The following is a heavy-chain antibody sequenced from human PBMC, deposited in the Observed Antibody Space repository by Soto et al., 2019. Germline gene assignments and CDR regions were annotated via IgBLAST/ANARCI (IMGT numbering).Heavy chain of an antibody. D-gene: IGHD6-19*01. Sequence: GGSLRLSCAASGFTFSSYGMHWVRQAPGKGLEWVAVIWYDGSNKYYADSVKGRFTISRDNSKNTLYLQMNSLRAEDTAVYYCARDRVPPSSGWYGVDYWGQGTLVTVSS. J-gene: IGHJ4*02. V-gene: IGHV3-33*01. CDR1: GFTFSSYG. CDR3: ARDRVPPSSGWYGVDY. CDR2: IWYDGSNK.